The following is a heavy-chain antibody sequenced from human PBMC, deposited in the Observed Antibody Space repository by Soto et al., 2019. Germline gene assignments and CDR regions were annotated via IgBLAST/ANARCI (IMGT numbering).Heavy chain of an antibody. Sequence: SETLSLTCTVSGGSFSPNYWSWIRQPPGKGLEWVGYIYYGGSTSYNPSLKSRVTISLETSKSQFSLRLTFVTAADSAVYYCARAPARYYYDSSGYYYGDYFDYWGQGTLITVSS. D-gene: IGHD3-22*01. CDR2: IYYGGST. V-gene: IGHV4-59*08. J-gene: IGHJ4*02. CDR3: ARAPARYYYDSSGYYYGDYFDY. CDR1: GGSFSPNY.